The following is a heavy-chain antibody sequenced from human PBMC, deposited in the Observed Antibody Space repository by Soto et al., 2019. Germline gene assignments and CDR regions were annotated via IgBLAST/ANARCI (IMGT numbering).Heavy chain of an antibody. V-gene: IGHV1-46*01. CDR3: ARDLNYDILTGYYGSLDY. Sequence: ASVKVSCKASRYTSTSYYMHWVRQPPGQGLEWMGIINPSGGSTSYAQKFQGRVTMTRDTSTSTVYMELSSLSSEDTAVYYCARDLNYDILTGYYGSLDYGGQGPLVTVSP. J-gene: IGHJ4*02. CDR2: INPSGGST. CDR1: RYTSTSYY. D-gene: IGHD3-9*01.